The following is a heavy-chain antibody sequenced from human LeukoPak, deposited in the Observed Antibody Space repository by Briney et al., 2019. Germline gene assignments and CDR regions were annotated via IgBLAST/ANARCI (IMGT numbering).Heavy chain of an antibody. J-gene: IGHJ2*01. CDR3: ATALFGAAAGNWYFDL. CDR2: FDPEDGET. D-gene: IGHD6-13*01. Sequence: ASVKVSCKVSGYTLTELSMHWVRQAPGKGLEWMGGFDPEDGETIYAQKFQGRVTMTEDTSTDTAYMELSSLRSEDTAVYYCATALFGAAAGNWYFDLWGRGTLVTVSS. CDR1: GYTLTELS. V-gene: IGHV1-24*01.